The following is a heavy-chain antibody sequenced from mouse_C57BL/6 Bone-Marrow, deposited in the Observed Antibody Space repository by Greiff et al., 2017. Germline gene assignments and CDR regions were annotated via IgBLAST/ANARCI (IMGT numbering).Heavy chain of an antibody. J-gene: IGHJ4*01. CDR2: ISSGSSTF. V-gene: IGHV5-17*01. Sequence: EVMLVESGGGLVKPGGSLKLSCAASGFTFSDYGMHWVRQAPEKGLEWVAYISSGSSTFYYADTVKGRFTISRDNAKNNLILQMTSLRSEDTAMYYCASADAMDYWGQGTSVTVSS. CDR3: ASADAMDY. CDR1: GFTFSDYG.